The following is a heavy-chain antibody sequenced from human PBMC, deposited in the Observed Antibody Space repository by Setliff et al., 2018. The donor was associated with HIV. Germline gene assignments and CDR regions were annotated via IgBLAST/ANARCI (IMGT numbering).Heavy chain of an antibody. CDR2: IKGDGSVT. D-gene: IGHD2-15*01. CDR1: GFVLSNYW. Sequence: GGSLRLSCAASGFVLSNYWMHWVRQSTGKGLEWVSRIKGDGSVTDYADWARGRFTISRDNAKNTLYLDMTSLTVEDTAVYFCARWNNRATMSSTGDSTLERRIVIRAATLIDAPNPLRPLPWG. J-gene: IGHJ5*02. V-gene: IGHV3-74*01. CDR3: ARWNNRATMSSTGDSTLERRIVIRAATLIDAPNPLRPLP.